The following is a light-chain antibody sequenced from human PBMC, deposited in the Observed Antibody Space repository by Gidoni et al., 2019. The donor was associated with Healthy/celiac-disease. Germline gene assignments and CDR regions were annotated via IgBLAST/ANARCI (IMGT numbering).Light chain of an antibody. CDR1: QSVLYSSNNKNY. Sequence: GERATINCKSSQSVLYSSNNKNYLAWYQQKPGQPPKLLIYWASTRESGVPDRFSGSGSGTDFTLTISSLQAEDVAVYYCQQYYSTPLTFGGGTKVEIK. CDR3: QQYYSTPLT. CDR2: WAS. J-gene: IGKJ4*01. V-gene: IGKV4-1*01.